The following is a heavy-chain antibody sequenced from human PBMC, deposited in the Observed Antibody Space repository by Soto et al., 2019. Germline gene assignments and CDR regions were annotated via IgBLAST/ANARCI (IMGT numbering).Heavy chain of an antibody. V-gene: IGHV3-48*02. CDR2: ISGRSDVI. J-gene: IGHJ6*02. D-gene: IGHD3-16*01. CDR3: ARPGEGALFYYAMDV. CDR1: GFTFIDYS. Sequence: EVQLVESGGGLVQPGGSLRLSCAASGFTFIDYSMNWIRQAPGKGLEWISYISGRSDVIYYADSVKGRFIVSRDNAKNSLYLQMNSLRDEDTAVYYCARPGEGALFYYAMDVWGQGTTVTVSS.